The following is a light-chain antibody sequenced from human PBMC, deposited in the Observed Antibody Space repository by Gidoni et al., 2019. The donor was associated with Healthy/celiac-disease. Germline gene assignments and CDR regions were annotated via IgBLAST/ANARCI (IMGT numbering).Light chain of an antibody. CDR3: QQYNNWLYA. CDR2: GAS. J-gene: IGKJ2*01. Sequence: EIVMTQSPATLSVSPGQRATLSCRASQSLRSNLACYQQKPGQAPRLLIYGASTRATGIPARFSGSGSGTEFTLTISSLQSEDFAVYYCQQYNNWLYAFGQGTKLEIK. CDR1: QSLRSN. V-gene: IGKV3-15*01.